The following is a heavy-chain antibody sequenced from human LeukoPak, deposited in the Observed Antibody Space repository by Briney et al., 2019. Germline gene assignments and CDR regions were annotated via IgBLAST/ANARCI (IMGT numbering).Heavy chain of an antibody. V-gene: IGHV1-2*02. D-gene: IGHD6-19*01. Sequence: ASVEVSCKASGYTCTGYYRHWVRQAPGQGLEWMGWINPNSGGTNYAQKFQGRVTMPRATSISTAYMELSRLRSDDTAVYYCARDGQWLEFDYWGQGTLVTVPS. CDR3: ARDGQWLEFDY. CDR1: GYTCTGYY. J-gene: IGHJ4*02. CDR2: INPNSGGT.